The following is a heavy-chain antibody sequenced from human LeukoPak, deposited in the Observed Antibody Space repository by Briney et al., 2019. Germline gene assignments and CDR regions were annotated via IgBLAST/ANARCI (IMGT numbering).Heavy chain of an antibody. D-gene: IGHD6-19*01. V-gene: IGHV3-23*01. J-gene: IGHJ4*02. Sequence: GGSLRLSCAASGFTFSSYAMSWVRQAPGKGLEWVSGISGSGGSTYYADSVKGRFTISRDNSKNTLYLQMNSLRAEDTAVYYCANHLGDSSGWYGGFDYWGQGTLVTVSS. CDR3: ANHLGDSSGWYGGFDY. CDR1: GFTFSSYA. CDR2: ISGSGGST.